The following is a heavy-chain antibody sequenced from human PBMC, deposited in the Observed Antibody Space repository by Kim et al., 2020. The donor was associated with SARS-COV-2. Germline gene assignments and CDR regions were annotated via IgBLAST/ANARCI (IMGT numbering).Heavy chain of an antibody. J-gene: IGHJ6*03. Sequence: NEYAVAVKSRITINPDTSKNQFSLQLNSVTPEDTAVYYCARTWARYMAVWGEGTTVTVSS. D-gene: IGHD1-26*01. V-gene: IGHV6-1*01. CDR2: N. CDR3: ARTWARYMAV.